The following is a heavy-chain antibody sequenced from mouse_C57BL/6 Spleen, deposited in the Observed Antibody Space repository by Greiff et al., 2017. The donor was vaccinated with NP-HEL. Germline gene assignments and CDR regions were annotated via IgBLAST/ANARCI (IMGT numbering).Heavy chain of an antibody. V-gene: IGHV5-4*01. J-gene: IGHJ2*01. CDR1: GFTFSSYA. CDR3: ARDHDYDYFDY. Sequence: EVQLVESGGGLVKPGGSLQLSCAASGFTFSSYAMSWVRQTPEQRLEWVATISDGGSYTYYPDHVKGRFTISRDNAKNNLYLQMSHLKSEDTARYYCARDHDYDYFDYWGQGTTLTVSS. CDR2: ISDGGSYT. D-gene: IGHD2-4*01.